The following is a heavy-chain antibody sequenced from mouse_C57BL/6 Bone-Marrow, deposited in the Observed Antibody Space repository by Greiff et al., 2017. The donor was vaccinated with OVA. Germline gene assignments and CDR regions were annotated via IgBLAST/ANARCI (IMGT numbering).Heavy chain of an antibody. CDR3: ARDRDYYGWYYFDY. V-gene: IGHV5-4*01. J-gene: IGHJ2*01. CDR2: ISDGGSYT. CDR1: GFTFSSYA. Sequence: EVHLVESGGGLVKPGGSLKLSCAASGFTFSSYAMSWVRQTPEKRLEWVATISDGGSYTYYPDNVKGRFTISRDTAKNNLYLQMSHLKSEDTAMYYCARDRDYYGWYYFDYWGQGTTLTVSS. D-gene: IGHD2-2*01.